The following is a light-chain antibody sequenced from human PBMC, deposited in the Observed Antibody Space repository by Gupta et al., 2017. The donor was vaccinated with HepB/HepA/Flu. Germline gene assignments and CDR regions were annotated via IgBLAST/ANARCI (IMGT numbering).Light chain of an antibody. J-gene: IGKJ3*01. CDR2: STS. Sequence: DIQMTQSPSSLSASVGDRVTITCRASQNIESYLNWYQQTPGKAPKLLIYSTSNLQSGVPSRFGGSGSVTYFTLTISSLQPEDFATYYCQQSYSTPFTFGPGTKVHIK. CDR1: QNIESY. CDR3: QQSYSTPFT. V-gene: IGKV1-39*01.